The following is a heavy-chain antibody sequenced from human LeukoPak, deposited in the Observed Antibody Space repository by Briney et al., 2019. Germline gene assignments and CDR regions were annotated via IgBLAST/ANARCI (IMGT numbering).Heavy chain of an antibody. CDR1: GGSISSNNW. Sequence: SETLSLTCAVSGGSISSNNWWSWVRQPPGKGLEWIGEIYHSGSTNYNPSLKSRVTISVDKSKNQFTLRLSSVTAADTAVYYCASKGYTYGYFDYWDQGTLVTVSS. V-gene: IGHV4-4*02. CDR2: IYHSGST. D-gene: IGHD5-18*01. CDR3: ASKGYTYGYFDY. J-gene: IGHJ4*02.